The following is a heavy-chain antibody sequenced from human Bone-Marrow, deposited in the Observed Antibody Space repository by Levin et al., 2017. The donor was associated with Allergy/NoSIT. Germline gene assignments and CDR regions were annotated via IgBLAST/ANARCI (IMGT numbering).Heavy chain of an antibody. CDR3: ARTPRLHSSGWYIGWKYFDY. CDR1: GGSISSSSYY. J-gene: IGHJ4*02. Sequence: SQTLSLTCTVSGGSISSSSYYWGWIRQPPGKGLEWIGSIYYSGCTYYNPSLKSRVTISVDTSKNQFSLKLSSVTAADTAVYYCARTPRLHSSGWYIGWKYFDYWGQGTLVTVSS. V-gene: IGHV4-39*01. D-gene: IGHD6-19*01. CDR2: IYYSGCT.